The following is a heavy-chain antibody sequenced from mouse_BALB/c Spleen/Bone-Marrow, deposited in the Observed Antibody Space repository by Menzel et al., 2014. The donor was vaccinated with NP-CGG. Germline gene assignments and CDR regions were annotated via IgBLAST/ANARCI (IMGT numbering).Heavy chain of an antibody. J-gene: IGHJ4*01. CDR3: ARFPMDY. CDR2: IRNKAYGYTT. V-gene: IGHV7-3*02. Sequence: EVMLVESGGGLVQPGGSLRLSCTTSGFTFTDYYMSWVRQPPGKALEWLAFIRNKAYGYTTEHSASVRGRFTISRDNSQSILYLQMNTLRAEDSATYYCARFPMDYWGQGTSVTVSS. CDR1: GFTFTDYY.